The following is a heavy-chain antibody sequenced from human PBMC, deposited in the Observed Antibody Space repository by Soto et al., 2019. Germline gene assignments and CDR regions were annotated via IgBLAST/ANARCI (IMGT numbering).Heavy chain of an antibody. D-gene: IGHD3-3*01. CDR3: ARVKQGRGGYDSPFDY. J-gene: IGHJ4*02. Sequence: QVQLVESGGGVVQPGGSLRLSCAPSGFIFSSYGMHWVRQAPGKGLEWVAVIRYDGSKTYYEDSVKGRFTISRDNSKNTLYLQMNSLRAEDTAVYYCARVKQGRGGYDSPFDYWCQGTLVTVAS. V-gene: IGHV3-33*01. CDR2: IRYDGSKT. CDR1: GFIFSSYG.